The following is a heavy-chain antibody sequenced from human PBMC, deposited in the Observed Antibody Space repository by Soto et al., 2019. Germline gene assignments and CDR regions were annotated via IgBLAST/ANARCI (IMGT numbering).Heavy chain of an antibody. CDR2: IYYSGST. CDR1: GGSISSYY. Sequence: PSETLSLTCTVSGGSISSYYGGWFRQPPGKGLEWIGYIYYSGSTNYNPSLKSRVTISVDTSKNQFSLKLSSVTAADTAVYYCARGYSNYYYYYGMDVWGQGTTVTVSS. CDR3: ARGYSNYYYYYGMDV. D-gene: IGHD4-4*01. V-gene: IGHV4-59*12. J-gene: IGHJ6*02.